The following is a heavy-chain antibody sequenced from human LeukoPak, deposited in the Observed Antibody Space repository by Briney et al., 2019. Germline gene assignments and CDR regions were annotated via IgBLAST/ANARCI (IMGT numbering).Heavy chain of an antibody. CDR3: ARVEESASFDP. D-gene: IGHD3-3*01. J-gene: IGHJ5*02. CDR2: ISSSGTTM. V-gene: IGHV3-11*04. CDR1: GFTFSNYG. Sequence: GGTLRLSCAASGFTFSNYGMSWIRQAPGKGLEWVSYISSSGTTMYYADSVRGRFTISRDNAKNSLYLQMNSLRAEDTAVYYCARVEESASFDPWGQGTLVTVSS.